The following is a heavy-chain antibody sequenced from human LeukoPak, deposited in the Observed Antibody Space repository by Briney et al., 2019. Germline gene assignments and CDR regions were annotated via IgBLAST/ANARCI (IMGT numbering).Heavy chain of an antibody. CDR2: IYSGGTT. CDR3: ARGDHYDVLTGFQTPSHLSDY. Sequence: PGGSLRLSCAASGFTVSSNYMSWVRQAPGKGLEWVSLIYSGGTTYYAESVKGRFTISRDNSKNTLYLQMNSLRAEDTAVYYCARGDHYDVLTGFQTPSHLSDYWGQGTLVTVSS. CDR1: GFTVSSNY. D-gene: IGHD3-9*01. J-gene: IGHJ4*02. V-gene: IGHV3-53*01.